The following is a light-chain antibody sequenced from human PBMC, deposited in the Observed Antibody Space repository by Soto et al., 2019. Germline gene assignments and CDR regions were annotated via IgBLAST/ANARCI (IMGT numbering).Light chain of an antibody. V-gene: IGLV2-23*02. CDR1: SSDVGSYNL. Sequence: QSALTQPASVSGSPGQSITISCTGTSSDVGSYNLVSWYQQHPGKAPKLMIYEVTQRPSGVANRFSGSKSGNTASLTISGLQADDEADYYCCSYAPSSTYVFGPGTKVTVL. CDR3: CSYAPSSTYV. CDR2: EVT. J-gene: IGLJ1*01.